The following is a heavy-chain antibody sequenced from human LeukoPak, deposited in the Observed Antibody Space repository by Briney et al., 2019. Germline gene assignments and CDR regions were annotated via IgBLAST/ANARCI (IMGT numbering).Heavy chain of an antibody. CDR2: ISYDGSNK. J-gene: IGHJ4*02. CDR1: GFTFSSYG. CDR3: AKDLTVRGQTGFDY. Sequence: GGSLRLSCAASGFTFSSYGMHWVRQAPGKGLEWVAVISYDGSNKYYADSVKGRFTISRDNSKNTLYLQMNSLRAEDTAVYYCAKDLTVRGQTGFDYWGQGILVTVSS. D-gene: IGHD3-10*01. V-gene: IGHV3-30*18.